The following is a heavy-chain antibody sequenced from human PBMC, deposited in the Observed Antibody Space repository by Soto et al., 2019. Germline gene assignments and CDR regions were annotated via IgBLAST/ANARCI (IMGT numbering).Heavy chain of an antibody. CDR1: GGSISSGGYY. CDR2: IYYSGST. J-gene: IGHJ4*02. CDR3: ARGDMVRGVTQFDY. D-gene: IGHD3-10*01. V-gene: IGHV4-31*03. Sequence: QVQLQESGPGLVKPSQTLSLTCTVSGGSISSGGYYWSWIRQHPGKGLEWIGYIYYSGSTYYNPSLKSRVTISVDTSKNQFSLKLSSVTAADTAMYYCARGDMVRGVTQFDYWGQGTLVTVSS.